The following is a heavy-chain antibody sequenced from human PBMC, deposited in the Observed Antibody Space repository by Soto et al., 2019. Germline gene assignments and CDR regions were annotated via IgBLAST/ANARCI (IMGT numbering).Heavy chain of an antibody. Sequence: ASVKVSCKASGYTFTSYVISWWLQSPGQVLEWMGWISAYNGNTNYAQKLQGRFTMTTDTSTSTAYMELRSLRSDDTAVYYCARDTIRGSSSWFDYWGQGTLVTVSS. D-gene: IGHD6-13*01. J-gene: IGHJ4*02. CDR2: ISAYNGNT. CDR1: GYTFTSYV. CDR3: ARDTIRGSSSWFDY. V-gene: IGHV1-18*04.